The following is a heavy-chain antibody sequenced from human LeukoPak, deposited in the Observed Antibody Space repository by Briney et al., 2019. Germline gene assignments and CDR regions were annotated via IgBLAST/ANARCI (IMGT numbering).Heavy chain of an antibody. CDR3: ARDRGVAYCSGGNCLTPPYDY. D-gene: IGHD2-15*01. CDR1: GYSISGGHY. J-gene: IGHJ4*02. Sequence: SETLSLTCTVSGYSISGGHYWGWVRQPPGKGLEWIGSIYRSGNTFHNPSLKSRVTISVDTSKNQFSLKLSSVTAADTAVYYCARDRGVAYCSGGNCLTPPYDYWGQRTLVTVSS. CDR2: IYRSGNT. V-gene: IGHV4-38-2*02.